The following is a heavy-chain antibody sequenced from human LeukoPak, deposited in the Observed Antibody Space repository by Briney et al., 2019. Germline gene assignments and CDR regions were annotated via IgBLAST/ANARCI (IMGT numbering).Heavy chain of an antibody. CDR3: AKVAGYSGYDYYFDY. CDR2: ISSSGSTI. CDR1: GFTFSDYY. V-gene: IGHV3-11*01. Sequence: PGGSLRPSCAASGFTFSDYYMSWIRQAPGKGLEWVSYISSSGSTIYYADSVKGRFTISRDNAKNSLYLQMNSLRAEDTALYYCAKVAGYSGYDYYFDYWGQGTLVTVSS. J-gene: IGHJ4*02. D-gene: IGHD5-12*01.